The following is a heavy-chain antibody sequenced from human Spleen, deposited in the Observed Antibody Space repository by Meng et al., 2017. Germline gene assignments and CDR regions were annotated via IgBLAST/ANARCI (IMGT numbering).Heavy chain of an antibody. D-gene: IGHD7-27*01. CDR3: ARDYWGSLDY. CDR2: AST. V-gene: IGHV4-61*08. J-gene: IGHJ4*02. CDR1: GGSVRSSDYQ. Sequence: QVQLQESGPGRVRPSETLSLICTVSGGSVRSSDYQCSWIRQPPGKGLEWIGFASTNYNPSLKSRLTISLDTSKNQFSLKLTSVTAADTAVYYCARDYWGSLDYWGQGSLVTVSS.